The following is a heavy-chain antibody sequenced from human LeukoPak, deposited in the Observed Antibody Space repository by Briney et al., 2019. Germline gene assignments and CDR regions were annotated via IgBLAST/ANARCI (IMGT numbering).Heavy chain of an antibody. J-gene: IGHJ4*02. Sequence: GASVKVSCKASGGTFSSYAISWVRQAPGQGLEWMGGIIPIFGTANYAQKFQGRVTITTDESTSTAYMELSRLRSDDTAVYYCARYSGSYSGFDYWGQGTLVTVSS. CDR2: IIPIFGTA. CDR3: ARYSGSYSGFDY. CDR1: GGTFSSYA. D-gene: IGHD1-26*01. V-gene: IGHV1-69*05.